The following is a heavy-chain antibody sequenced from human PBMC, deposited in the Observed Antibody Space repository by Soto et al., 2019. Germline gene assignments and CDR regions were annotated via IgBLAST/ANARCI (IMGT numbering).Heavy chain of an antibody. D-gene: IGHD2-8*01. CDR1: GGSISSGGYY. J-gene: IGHJ6*03. CDR2: IYYSGST. Sequence: QVQLQESGPGLVKPSQTLSLTCTVSGGSISSGGYYWSWIRQHPGKGLEWIGYIYYSGSTYYNPSLKSRVTISVDTSKNQFSLKLSSVTAADTAVYYCAASYCTNGVCYPRNYYSYMDVWGKGTTVTVSS. V-gene: IGHV4-31*03. CDR3: AASYCTNGVCYPRNYYSYMDV.